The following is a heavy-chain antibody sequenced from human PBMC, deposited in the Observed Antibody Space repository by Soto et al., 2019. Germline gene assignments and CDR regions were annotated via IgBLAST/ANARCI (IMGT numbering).Heavy chain of an antibody. D-gene: IGHD2-2*01. V-gene: IGHV1-8*01. J-gene: IGHJ6*02. CDR3: ARYSGSTSSLRYYYGMDV. CDR1: GYTFTSYD. Sequence: QVQLVQSGAEVKKPGASVKVSCKASGYTFTSYDINWVRQATGQGLEWMGWMNPNSGNTGYAQKFQGRVTMTRNTSISTAYMELGSLRSEDTAVYYCARYSGSTSSLRYYYGMDVWGQGTTVTVSS. CDR2: MNPNSGNT.